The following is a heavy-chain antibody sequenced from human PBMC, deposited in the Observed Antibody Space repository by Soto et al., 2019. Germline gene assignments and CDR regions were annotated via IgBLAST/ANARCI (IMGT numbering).Heavy chain of an antibody. CDR3: AREITMVRGGFYFDY. Sequence: GGSLRLSCAASGFTFSSYEMNWVRQAPGKGLEWVSYISSSGSTIYYADSVKGRFTISRDNAKNSLYLQMNSLRAEDTAVYYCAREITMVRGGFYFDYWGQGTLVTVSS. D-gene: IGHD3-10*01. CDR2: ISSSGSTI. V-gene: IGHV3-48*03. J-gene: IGHJ4*02. CDR1: GFTFSSYE.